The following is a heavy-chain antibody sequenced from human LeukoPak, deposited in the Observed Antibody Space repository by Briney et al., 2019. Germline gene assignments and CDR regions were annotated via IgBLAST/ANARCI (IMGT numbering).Heavy chain of an antibody. V-gene: IGHV1-46*01. CDR2: ISPSGGST. Sequence: ASVKVSCKAFGYTFTSNYMHWVRQAPGQGPEWMGVISPSGGSTTYAQKFQGRVTITADKSTSTAYMELSSLRSEDTAVYYCARDDLMSGWYHFDYWGQGTLVTVSS. CDR1: GYTFTSNY. CDR3: ARDDLMSGWYHFDY. J-gene: IGHJ4*02. D-gene: IGHD6-19*01.